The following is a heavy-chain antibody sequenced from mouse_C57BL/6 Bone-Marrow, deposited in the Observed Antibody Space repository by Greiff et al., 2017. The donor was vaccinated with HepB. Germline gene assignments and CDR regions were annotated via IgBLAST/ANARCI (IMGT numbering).Heavy chain of an antibody. CDR3: ARLPTYGYVDV. J-gene: IGHJ1*03. CDR1: GFTFTDYY. CDR2: IRNKANGYTT. Sequence: EVQLVESGGGLVQPGGSLSLSCAASGFTFTDYYMSWVRQPPGKALEWLGFIRNKANGYTTEYSASVKGRFTISRDNSQSILYLQMNALRAEDSATYYCARLPTYGYVDVWGTGTTVTVSS. V-gene: IGHV7-3*01. D-gene: IGHD5-1*01.